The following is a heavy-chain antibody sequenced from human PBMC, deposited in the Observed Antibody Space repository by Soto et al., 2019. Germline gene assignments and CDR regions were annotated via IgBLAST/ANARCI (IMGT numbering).Heavy chain of an antibody. V-gene: IGHV3-15*01. CDR2: IKNKADGGTT. CDR3: TTDPGDYEDF. J-gene: IGHJ4*02. Sequence: EVQLVEAGGDLVKPGGCLRLSCATSGINFINAWMSWVRQAPGKGLEWVGRIKNKADGGTTDYAAPMRGRFTISRDDSRNTLFLQMNSLEIEDTAVYYCTTDPGDYEDFWGQGTLVTVSS. D-gene: IGHD4-17*01. CDR1: GINFINAW.